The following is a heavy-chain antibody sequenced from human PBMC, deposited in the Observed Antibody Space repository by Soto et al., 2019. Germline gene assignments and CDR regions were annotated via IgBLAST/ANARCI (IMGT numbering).Heavy chain of an antibody. Sequence: ASVKVSCKASGYTFTSYDINWVRQATGQGLEWMGWMNPNSGNTGYAQKFQGRVTMTRNTSISTAYMELSSLRSEDTAVYYCAGASSTEYYYYYGMDVWGQGTTVTV. V-gene: IGHV1-8*01. D-gene: IGHD4-17*01. CDR2: MNPNSGNT. CDR1: GYTFTSYD. J-gene: IGHJ6*02. CDR3: AGASSTEYYYYYGMDV.